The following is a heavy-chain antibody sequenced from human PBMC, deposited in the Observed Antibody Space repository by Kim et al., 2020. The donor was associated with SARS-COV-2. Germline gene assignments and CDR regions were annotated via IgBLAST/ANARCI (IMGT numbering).Heavy chain of an antibody. D-gene: IGHD6-19*01. J-gene: IGHJ3*02. CDR3: AKAGSSGPGAFDI. V-gene: IGHV3-43*01. Sequence: YADSVKGRFTISRDNSKNSLYLQMNSLRTEDTALYYCAKAGSSGPGAFDIWGQGTMVTVSS.